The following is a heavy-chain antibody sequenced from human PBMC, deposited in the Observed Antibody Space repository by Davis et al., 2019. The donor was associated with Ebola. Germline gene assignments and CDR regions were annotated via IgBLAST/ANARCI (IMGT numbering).Heavy chain of an antibody. J-gene: IGHJ6*04. Sequence: PGGSLRLSCAASGFTFSSYWMSWVRQAPGKGLEWVANIKQDGSEKYYVDSVKGRFTISRDNAKNSLYLQMNSLRAEDTAVYYCARFHLVTIFGVVIHQYYYYGMDVWGKGTTVTVSS. CDR2: IKQDGSEK. V-gene: IGHV3-7*01. CDR3: ARFHLVTIFGVVIHQYYYYGMDV. CDR1: GFTFSSYW. D-gene: IGHD3-3*01.